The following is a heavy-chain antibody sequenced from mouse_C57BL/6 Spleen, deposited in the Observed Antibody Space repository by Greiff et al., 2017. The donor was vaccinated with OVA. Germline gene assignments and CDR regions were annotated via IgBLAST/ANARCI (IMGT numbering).Heavy chain of an antibody. CDR3: ARKGLANWDGDY. Sequence: QVQLQQPGAELVKPGASVKLSCKASGYTFTSYWMQWVKQRPGQGLEWIGEIDPSASYNNYNQKFKGKATLTVDTSSSTAYMQLSSLTSEDSAVYYCARKGLANWDGDYWGQGTTLTVSS. CDR2: IDPSASYN. J-gene: IGHJ2*01. D-gene: IGHD4-1*01. V-gene: IGHV1-50*01. CDR1: GYTFTSYW.